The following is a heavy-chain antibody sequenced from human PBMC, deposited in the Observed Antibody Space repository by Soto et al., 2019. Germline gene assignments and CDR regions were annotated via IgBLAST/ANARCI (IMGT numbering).Heavy chain of an antibody. CDR3: ASGYCGSTNCYTGYYFDY. V-gene: IGHV3-30-3*01. D-gene: IGHD2-2*02. Sequence: GGSLRLSCAVSGLTFSSSAMHWVRQAPGKGLEWVAVISYDATYKDYADSVKGRFTISRDNSKNTLYLQMNSLRTEDTAVYYCASGYCGSTNCYTGYYFDYWSQGTLGTVSS. J-gene: IGHJ4*02. CDR1: GLTFSSSA. CDR2: ISYDATYK.